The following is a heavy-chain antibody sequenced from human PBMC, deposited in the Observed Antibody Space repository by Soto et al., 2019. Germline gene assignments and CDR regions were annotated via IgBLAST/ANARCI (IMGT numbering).Heavy chain of an antibody. CDR1: GGTFSSYA. CDR3: ARSAVDGMGPPDY. D-gene: IGHD6-19*01. V-gene: IGHV1-69*13. J-gene: IGHJ4*02. Sequence: SVKVSCKASGGTFSSYAISWVRQAPGQGLEWMGGIIPIFGTANYAQKFQGRVTITADESTSTAYMELSSLRSEDTAVYYCARSAVDGMGPPDYWGQGTLVTVSS. CDR2: IIPIFGTA.